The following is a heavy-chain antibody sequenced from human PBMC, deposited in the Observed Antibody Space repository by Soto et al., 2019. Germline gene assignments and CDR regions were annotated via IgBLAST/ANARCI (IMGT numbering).Heavy chain of an antibody. V-gene: IGHV3-30-3*01. CDR1: GFNFNNYN. CDR3: ARDNRDCSSFNCYNPGRVFGLDV. Sequence: LRLSCVASGFNFNNYNLHWVRQAPGNSLESVAVISFDGTTDYYADSVKGRFTVSRDNFKNILSLQMDSLRPEDTAVYYCARDNRDCSSFNCYNPGRVFGLDVWGQGTTVTVSS. D-gene: IGHD2-2*02. J-gene: IGHJ6*02. CDR2: ISFDGTTD.